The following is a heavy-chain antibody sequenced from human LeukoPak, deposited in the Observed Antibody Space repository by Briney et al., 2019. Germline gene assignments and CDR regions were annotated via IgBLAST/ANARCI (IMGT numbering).Heavy chain of an antibody. D-gene: IGHD3-10*01. CDR1: GASISSGSFY. CDR2: IYYSGST. Sequence: SETLSLTCTVSGASISSGSFYWGWIRQPPGKGLEWIGTIYYSGSTYYSPSLKSRVTISLDTSKNQFSLKLSSVTAADTAVYYCARDLDYYGSGTFPPFDYWGQGTLVTVSS. J-gene: IGHJ4*02. V-gene: IGHV4-39*07. CDR3: ARDLDYYGSGTFPPFDY.